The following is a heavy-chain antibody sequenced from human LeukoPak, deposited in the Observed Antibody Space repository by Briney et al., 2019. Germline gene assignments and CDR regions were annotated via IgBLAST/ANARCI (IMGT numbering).Heavy chain of an antibody. Sequence: ASVKVSCKTSGYTFSTYGVTWVRQAPGQGFQWMGWISGHTGNTKYAENFQGRISLTTDTSATTAYMELRSLTSDDTAVYYCARDLSSGGWTLEFDYWGQGSLVPV. J-gene: IGHJ4*02. CDR2: ISGHTGNT. CDR1: GYTFSTYG. V-gene: IGHV1-18*01. CDR3: ARDLSSGGWTLEFDY. D-gene: IGHD1-1*01.